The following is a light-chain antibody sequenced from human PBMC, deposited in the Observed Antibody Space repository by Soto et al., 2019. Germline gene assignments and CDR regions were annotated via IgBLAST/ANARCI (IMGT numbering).Light chain of an antibody. CDR3: AAWDDSLNGFV. CDR2: LNY. Sequence: QLVLTQPPSASGTPGQRVTISCSGGSSNIGVNTVNWYQQLPGTAPKLLIYLNYQRPSGVPDRFSGSRSGTSASLAISGLQSEDEADYYCAAWDDSLNGFVFGSGTKVTVL. V-gene: IGLV1-44*01. J-gene: IGLJ6*01. CDR1: SSNIGVNT.